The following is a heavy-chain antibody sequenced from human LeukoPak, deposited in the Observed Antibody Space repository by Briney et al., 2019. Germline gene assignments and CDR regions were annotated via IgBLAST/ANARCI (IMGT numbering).Heavy chain of an antibody. Sequence: GGSLRLSCAASGFTFSSYGMHWVRQAPGKGLEWVAVIWYEGSNKYYADSVKGRFTISRDNSKNTVYLQMDSLRGEDTALYYCTKTTTGYSSGQYPGWPADHWGQGALVTVSS. CDR1: GFTFSSYG. D-gene: IGHD3-22*01. CDR3: TKTTTGYSSGQYPGWPADH. V-gene: IGHV3-33*06. J-gene: IGHJ4*02. CDR2: IWYEGSNK.